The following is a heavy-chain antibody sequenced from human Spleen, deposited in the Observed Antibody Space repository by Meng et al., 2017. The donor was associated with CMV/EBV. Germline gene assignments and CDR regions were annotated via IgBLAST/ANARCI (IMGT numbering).Heavy chain of an antibody. Sequence: FTSYWIGWVRQMPGKGLEWMGIIYPGDSDTRYSPSFQGQVTISADKSISTAYLQWSSLKASDTAMYYCARNPRGYCSSTSCPDLDYWGQGTLVTVSS. CDR2: IYPGDSDT. CDR3: ARNPRGYCSSTSCPDLDY. D-gene: IGHD2-2*01. CDR1: FTSYW. J-gene: IGHJ4*02. V-gene: IGHV5-51*01.